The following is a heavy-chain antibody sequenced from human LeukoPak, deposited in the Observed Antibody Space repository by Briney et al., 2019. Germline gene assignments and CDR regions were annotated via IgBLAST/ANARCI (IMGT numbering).Heavy chain of an antibody. CDR3: ARALRLAVNLDY. CDR1: GFRFSGYW. CDR2: IDSEGSNT. J-gene: IGHJ4*01. Sequence: GGSLRLSCAASGFRFSGYWMHWVRQAPGKGLVWVSHIDSEGSNTNYADSVKCRLTISRDNAKNTLYLQMNSLRAEDTAVYYCARALRLAVNLDYWGQGTLVTVSS. D-gene: IGHD6-19*01. V-gene: IGHV3-74*01.